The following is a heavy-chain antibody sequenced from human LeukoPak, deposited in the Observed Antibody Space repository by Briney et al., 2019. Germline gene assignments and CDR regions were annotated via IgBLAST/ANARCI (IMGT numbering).Heavy chain of an antibody. J-gene: IGHJ4*02. CDR1: GFTFSSYW. CDR2: INSDGSST. CDR3: AKVLSRKWELRLYFFDH. V-gene: IGHV3-74*01. Sequence: PGGSLRLSCAASGFTFSSYWMHWVRQAPGKGLVWVSRINSDGSSTSYADSVKGRFTISRDNAKNTLYLQMNSLRAEDTAVYYCAKVLSRKWELRLYFFDHWGQGTLLTVSS. D-gene: IGHD1-26*01.